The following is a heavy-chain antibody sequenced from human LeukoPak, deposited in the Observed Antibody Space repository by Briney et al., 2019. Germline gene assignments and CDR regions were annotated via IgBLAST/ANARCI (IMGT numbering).Heavy chain of an antibody. Sequence: SQTLSLTCAISGDTVSSNSAAWHWLRQSPSRGLEWLGRTYYRSKWFYNYAVSVKSRITINPDTSKNQFSLQLNSVTPEDTAMYYCTRGATWNFDYWGQGTLVTVSS. J-gene: IGHJ4*02. V-gene: IGHV6-1*01. CDR2: TYYRSKWFY. D-gene: IGHD1-26*01. CDR1: GDTVSSNSAA. CDR3: TRGATWNFDY.